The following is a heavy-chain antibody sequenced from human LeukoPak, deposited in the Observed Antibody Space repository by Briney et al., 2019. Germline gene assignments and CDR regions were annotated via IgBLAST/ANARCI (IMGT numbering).Heavy chain of an antibody. Sequence: GGSLRLSCAASGFTFSDYYMSWIRQAPGKGLEWISYMSSSDSSIYYADSVKGRFTISRDNTKNSLYLQMNSLRAEDTAVYYCARPFVGHGDFDHWGQGTLVTVSS. J-gene: IGHJ4*02. D-gene: IGHD2-21*01. CDR2: MSSSDSSI. CDR1: GFTFSDYY. CDR3: ARPFVGHGDFDH. V-gene: IGHV3-11*01.